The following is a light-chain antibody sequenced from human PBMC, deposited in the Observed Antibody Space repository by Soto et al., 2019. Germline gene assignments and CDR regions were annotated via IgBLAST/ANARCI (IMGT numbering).Light chain of an antibody. CDR3: LQYGSSPET. CDR1: QSVSNNY. J-gene: IGKJ4*01. V-gene: IGKV3-20*01. CDR2: GAS. Sequence: EIVLTQSPGPLSLSPGERATLSCTSRQSVSNNYLAWYQQKPGQAPRLLIYGASNRATGIPDRFSGSGSGTDFTLTISRLEPEDFAVYYCLQYGSSPETLGGGTKVDI.